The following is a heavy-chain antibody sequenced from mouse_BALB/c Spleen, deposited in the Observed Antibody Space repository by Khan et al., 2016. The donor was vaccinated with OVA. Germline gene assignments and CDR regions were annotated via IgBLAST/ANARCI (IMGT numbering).Heavy chain of an antibody. D-gene: IGHD2-4*01. CDR2: IWRGGTT. J-gene: IGHJ3*01. CDR1: GFSLTTYG. CDR3: ARNYDYYEGLAY. Sequence: QVRLQQSGPGLVQPSQSLSITCTVSGFSLTTYGVHWVRQSPGKGLEWLGVIWRGGTTDYSAAFISRLSITKDNSKSQVFFKMNSLQANDTAIYYCARNYDYYEGLAYWGQGTLVTVSA. V-gene: IGHV2-2*02.